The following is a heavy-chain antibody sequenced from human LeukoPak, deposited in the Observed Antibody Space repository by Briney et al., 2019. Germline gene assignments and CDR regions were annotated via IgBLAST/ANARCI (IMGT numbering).Heavy chain of an antibody. CDR3: ARGTSGGWHQYYYYMDV. Sequence: GGSLRLSCAASGFTFSNYAMRWVRQAPGKGLEWLSSISSSSGYIYYADSVKGRFTISRDDAKNSLYLQMNSLRAEDTAVYYCARGTSGGWHQYYYYMDVWGKGTTVTVSS. J-gene: IGHJ6*03. CDR2: ISSSSGYI. CDR1: GFTFSNYA. D-gene: IGHD6-19*01. V-gene: IGHV3-21*01.